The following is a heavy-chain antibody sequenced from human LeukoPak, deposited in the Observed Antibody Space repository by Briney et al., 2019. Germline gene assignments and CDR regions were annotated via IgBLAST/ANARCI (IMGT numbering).Heavy chain of an antibody. CDR2: INPSGGST. Sequence: ASVKVSCKASGYTFTSYYMHWVRQAPGQGLEWMGIINPSGGSTSYAQKFQGRVTMTEDTSTDTAYMELSSLRSEDTAVYYCATDSHSSGYYRLFDYWGQGTLVTVSS. J-gene: IGHJ4*02. CDR3: ATDSHSSGYYRLFDY. CDR1: GYTFTSYY. D-gene: IGHD3-22*01. V-gene: IGHV1-46*01.